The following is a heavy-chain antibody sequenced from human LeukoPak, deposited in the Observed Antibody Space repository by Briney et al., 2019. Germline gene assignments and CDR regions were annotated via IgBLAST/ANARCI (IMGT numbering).Heavy chain of an antibody. CDR2: IYSGGNT. J-gene: IGHJ4*02. CDR3: ARLSPYSYGLAPIDY. CDR1: GFTFSSYA. V-gene: IGHV3-66*04. D-gene: IGHD5-18*01. Sequence: GGSLRLSCVASGFTFSSYAMSWVRQAPGKGLEWVSVIYSGGNTYYADSVKGRFTISRDNSKNTLYLQMNSLRAEDTAVYYCARLSPYSYGLAPIDYWGQGTLVTVSS.